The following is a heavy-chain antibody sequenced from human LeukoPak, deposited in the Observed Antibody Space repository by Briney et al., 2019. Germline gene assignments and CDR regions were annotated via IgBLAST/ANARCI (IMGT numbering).Heavy chain of an antibody. CDR3: ARGLVDTAMVTLFDY. CDR1: GYTFTSYG. J-gene: IGHJ4*02. D-gene: IGHD5-18*01. Sequence: GASVKVSCKASGYTFTSYGISWVRQAPGQGLEWKGWISAYNGNTNYAQKLQGRVTMTTDTSTSTAYMELRSLRSDDTAVYYCARGLVDTAMVTLFDYWGQGTLVTVSS. CDR2: ISAYNGNT. V-gene: IGHV1-18*01.